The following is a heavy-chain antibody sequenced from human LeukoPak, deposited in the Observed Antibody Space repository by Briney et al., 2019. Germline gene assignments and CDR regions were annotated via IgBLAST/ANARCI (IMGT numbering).Heavy chain of an antibody. CDR3: ARAPGYCSSTSCRSPLDY. V-gene: IGHV4-34*01. Sequence: SETLSLTCAVYGGSFSGYYWNWIRQPPGKGLEWIGEINHSGSTNYNPSLKSRVTISVDTSKNQFSLKLSSVTAADTAVYYCARAPGYCSSTSCRSPLDYWGQGTLVTVSS. CDR1: GGSFSGYY. J-gene: IGHJ4*02. D-gene: IGHD2-2*01. CDR2: INHSGST.